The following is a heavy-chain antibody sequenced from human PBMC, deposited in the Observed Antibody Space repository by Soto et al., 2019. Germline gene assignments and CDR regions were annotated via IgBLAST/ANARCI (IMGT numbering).Heavy chain of an antibody. CDR3: ARGGTPMDS. CDR2: ISAYNGNT. Sequence: QVQLVQSGAEVKKPGSSVQVSCKASGYTFTNFGISWVRQAPGQGLEWMGWISAYNGNTNYAQTFQGRVSMTSDSPTRTAFMELRRLRTDDRAVYYCARGGTPMDSWGQGNLVTVS. J-gene: IGHJ4*02. CDR1: GYTFTNFG. V-gene: IGHV1-18*01. D-gene: IGHD3-16*01.